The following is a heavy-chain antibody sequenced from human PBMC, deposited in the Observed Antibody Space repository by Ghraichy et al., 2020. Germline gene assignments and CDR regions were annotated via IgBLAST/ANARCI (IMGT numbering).Heavy chain of an antibody. CDR2: ISYNGRT. Sequence: SETLSLTCTVSGGSISNYHWSWIRQPPGKGLEWIGYISYNGRTNYDPSLKSRVTISIDMSKNQFSLELNSVTAADPAVYYCSRDGLYGLVNYYNKFDYWDQGHLVTTSS. J-gene: IGHJ4*02. CDR3: SRDGLYGLVNYYNKFDY. D-gene: IGHD3-10*01. V-gene: IGHV4-59*01. CDR1: GGSISNYH.